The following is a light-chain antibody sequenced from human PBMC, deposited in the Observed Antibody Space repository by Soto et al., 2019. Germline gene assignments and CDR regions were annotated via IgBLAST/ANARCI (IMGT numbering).Light chain of an antibody. CDR3: QQRSNWPPIT. V-gene: IGKV3-11*01. J-gene: IGKJ5*01. CDR1: QSVSSY. Sequence: ESVLTQSPATLSLSPVEIAPLSCRASQSVSSYLAWYQQKPGQAPRLLIYDASNRATGIPARFSGSGSGTDFTLTISSLEPEDFAVYYCQQRSNWPPITFGQGTRLEIK. CDR2: DAS.